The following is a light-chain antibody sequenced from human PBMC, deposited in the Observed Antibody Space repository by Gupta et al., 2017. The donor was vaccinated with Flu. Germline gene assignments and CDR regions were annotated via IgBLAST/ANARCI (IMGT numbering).Light chain of an antibody. CDR2: ADD. V-gene: IGLV1-44*01. Sequence: HSVLTQPPSASRTSARTGTIHCSGSSSNIGSSTVNWYQQDPGAAPKLLIYADDQRPSSVPERFSGSKSGTSASLTNSGLHAEDEANYICSSWDARLNGPVFGGGTTVAVL. CDR1: SSNIGSST. CDR3: SSWDARLNGPV. J-gene: IGLJ3*02.